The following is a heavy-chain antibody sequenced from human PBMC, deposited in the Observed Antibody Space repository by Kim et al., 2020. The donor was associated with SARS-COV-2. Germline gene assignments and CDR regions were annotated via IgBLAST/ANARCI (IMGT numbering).Heavy chain of an antibody. V-gene: IGHV3-23*01. Sequence: GGSLRLSCAASGFTFSSYAMSWVRQAPGKGLEWVSAISGSGGSTYYADSVKGRFTISRDNSKNTLYLQMNSLRAEDTAVYYCAKDSGLLWFGELFIDAFDIWGQGTMVTVSS. D-gene: IGHD3-10*01. CDR3: AKDSGLLWFGELFIDAFDI. CDR1: GFTFSSYA. J-gene: IGHJ3*02. CDR2: ISGSGGST.